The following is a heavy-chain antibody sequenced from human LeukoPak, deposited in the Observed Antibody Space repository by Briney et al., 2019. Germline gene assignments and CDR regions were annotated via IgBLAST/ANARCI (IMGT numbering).Heavy chain of an antibody. CDR2: IKGDGREK. D-gene: IGHD2-8*01. Sequence: GGSLRLSCVASGFTFSACWMSWVRQAPGKGLEWVAHIKGDGREKYSVDSVRGRFTISRDNAKRALYLQMNSLNAGDTSRYDFSRGGFGYVYFDSSGQGSLVTVSS. CDR3: SRGGFGYVYFDS. CDR1: GFTFSACW. J-gene: IGHJ4*02. V-gene: IGHV3-7*01.